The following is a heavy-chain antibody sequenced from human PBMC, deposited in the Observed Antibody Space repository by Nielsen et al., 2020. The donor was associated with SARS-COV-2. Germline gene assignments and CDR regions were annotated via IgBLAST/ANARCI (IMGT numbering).Heavy chain of an antibody. Sequence: ASVKVSCKASGYTFTSYDINWVRQATGQGLEWMGWMNPNSGNTGYAQKFQGRVTMTRNTSISTAYMELSSLRSEDTAVHYCARGRETYYYDSSGYYYVYFQHWGQGTLVTVSS. V-gene: IGHV1-8*01. J-gene: IGHJ1*01. D-gene: IGHD3-22*01. CDR2: MNPNSGNT. CDR3: ARGRETYYYDSSGYYYVYFQH. CDR1: GYTFTSYD.